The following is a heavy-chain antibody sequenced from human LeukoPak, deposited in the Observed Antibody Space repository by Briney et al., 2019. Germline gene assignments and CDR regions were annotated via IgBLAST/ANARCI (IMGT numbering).Heavy chain of an antibody. J-gene: IGHJ4*02. CDR1: NGSLSEYY. V-gene: IGHV4-34*01. CDR3: AGWNAHYHFFDY. Sequence: SETLSLTWAVYNGSLSEYYWSWIRQPPGKGLEWIGEINHSGSTTYNPSLQSRVTMSVDTSKNQFSLEVSSVTAADTAVYYCAGWNAHYHFFDYWVPGIPLTVSS. CDR2: INHSGST. D-gene: IGHD4/OR15-4a*01.